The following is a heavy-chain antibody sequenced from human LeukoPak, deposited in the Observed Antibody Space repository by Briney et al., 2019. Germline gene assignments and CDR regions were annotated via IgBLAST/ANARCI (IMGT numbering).Heavy chain of an antibody. CDR2: IYYSGST. Sequence: SETLSLTCTVSGGSISSYYWSWIRQPPGKGLEWIGYIYYSGSTNYNPSLKSRVTISVDRSKNQFSLKLSSVTAADTAVYYCARDHRWFGELFWFDPWGQGTLVTVSS. D-gene: IGHD3-10*01. CDR1: GGSISSYY. CDR3: ARDHRWFGELFWFDP. V-gene: IGHV4-59*12. J-gene: IGHJ5*02.